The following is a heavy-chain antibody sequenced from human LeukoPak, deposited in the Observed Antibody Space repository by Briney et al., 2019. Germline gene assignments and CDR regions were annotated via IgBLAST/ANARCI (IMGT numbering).Heavy chain of an antibody. J-gene: IGHJ4*02. CDR1: GFTFSSYG. V-gene: IGHV3-30*03. CDR3: ARDGPRPYSYGPIDY. D-gene: IGHD5-18*01. Sequence: PGGSLRLSCAASGFTFSSYGMHWVRQAPGKGLEWVAVISYDGSNKYYADSVKGRFTISRDNSKNTLYLQMNSLRAEDTAVYYCARDGPRPYSYGPIDYWGQGTLVTVSS. CDR2: ISYDGSNK.